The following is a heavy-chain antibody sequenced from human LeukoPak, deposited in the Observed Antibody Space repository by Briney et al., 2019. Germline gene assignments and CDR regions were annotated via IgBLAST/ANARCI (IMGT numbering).Heavy chain of an antibody. V-gene: IGHV4-59*01. D-gene: IGHD3-10*01. Sequence: SETLSLICTVSGGSISTYYWMWIRQPPGKGLEWIGCTHYSGSTNYNPSLKSRVTMSVDTSKNLFSLKLSSMTAADSAVYYCARGDMMLRGVIDEIDPWGQGTLVTVSS. CDR1: GGSISTYY. CDR3: ARGDMMLRGVIDEIDP. J-gene: IGHJ5*02. CDR2: THYSGST.